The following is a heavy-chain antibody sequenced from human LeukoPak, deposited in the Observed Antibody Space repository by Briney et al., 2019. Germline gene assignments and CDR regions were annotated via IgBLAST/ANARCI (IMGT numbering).Heavy chain of an antibody. CDR2: IQEDGKKE. Sequence: GGSLRLSCAASGFTFSDYYMSWVRQAPGKGLEWVANIQEDGKKENYVDSVRGRFTISRDNAKNSIYLQMNSLRVEDTAVYYCAKDIVGGGDDYWGQGTLVIVSS. CDR1: GFTFSDYY. V-gene: IGHV3-7*01. J-gene: IGHJ4*02. D-gene: IGHD2-21*02. CDR3: AKDIVGGGDDY.